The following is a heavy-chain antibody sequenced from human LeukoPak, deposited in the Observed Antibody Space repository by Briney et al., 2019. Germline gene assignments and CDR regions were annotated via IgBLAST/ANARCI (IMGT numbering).Heavy chain of an antibody. Sequence: PGGSLRLSCAASGFTFSGSAMHWVRQASGTGLEWVGRIRSKANNYATVYAASVKGGFTISRDDSKNTAYLQMNSLKTEDTAVYYCTKSSGSYSFDYWGQGTLATVSS. D-gene: IGHD1-26*01. CDR3: TKSSGSYSFDY. CDR1: GFTFSGSA. J-gene: IGHJ4*02. CDR2: IRSKANNYAT. V-gene: IGHV3-73*01.